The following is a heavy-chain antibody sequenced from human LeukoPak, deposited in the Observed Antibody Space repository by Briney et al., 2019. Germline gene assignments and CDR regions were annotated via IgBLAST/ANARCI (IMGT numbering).Heavy chain of an antibody. CDR2: INHSGST. V-gene: IGHV4-34*01. D-gene: IGHD3-10*01. CDR3: ARARYYYGSGSYYVHAFDI. CDR1: GGSFSGYY. J-gene: IGHJ3*02. Sequence: SETLSLTCAVYGGSFSGYYWSWIRQPPGKGLEWIGEINHSGSTNYNPSLKSRVTISVDTSKNQFSLKLSSVTAADTAVYYRARARYYYGSGSYYVHAFDIWGQGTMVTVSS.